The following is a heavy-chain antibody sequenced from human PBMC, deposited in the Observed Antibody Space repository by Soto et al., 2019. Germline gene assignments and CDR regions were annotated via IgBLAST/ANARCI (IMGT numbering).Heavy chain of an antibody. J-gene: IGHJ5*02. CDR3: ARVTLLLQRTHFDP. CDR1: GGSVSSGSYY. D-gene: IGHD2-15*01. V-gene: IGHV4-61*01. Sequence: PSETLSLTCTVSGGSVSSGSYYWSWIRQPPGKGLEWIGNIYNSGSTNYNPSLKSRVTMSVDTPKDQFSLQLSSVTAADTAVYYCARVTLLLQRTHFDPWGQGTLVTVSS. CDR2: IYNSGST.